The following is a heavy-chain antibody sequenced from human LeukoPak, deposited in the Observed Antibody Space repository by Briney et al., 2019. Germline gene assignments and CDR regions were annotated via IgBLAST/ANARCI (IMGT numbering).Heavy chain of an antibody. J-gene: IGHJ3*02. CDR2: ISSSGSTI. CDR3: ARDPNSSGWLVDAFDI. V-gene: IGHV3-11*01. CDR1: GFTFSDYY. Sequence: GRSLRLSCAASGFTFSDYYMSWIRQAPGKGLEWVSYISSSGSTIYYADSVKGRFTISRDNAKNSLYLQMNSLRAEDTAVYYCARDPNSSGWLVDAFDIWGQGTMVTVSS. D-gene: IGHD6-19*01.